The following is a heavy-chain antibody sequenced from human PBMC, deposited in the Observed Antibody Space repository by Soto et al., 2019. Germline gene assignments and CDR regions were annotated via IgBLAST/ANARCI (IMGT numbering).Heavy chain of an antibody. D-gene: IGHD3-3*01. CDR2: IYSGGST. V-gene: IGHV3-53*04. CDR1: GFTVSSNY. Sequence: EVQLVESGGGLVQPGGSLRLSCAASGFTVSSNYMSWVRQAPGKGLEWVSVIYSGGSTYYADSVKGRFTISRHNSKNTLYLQMNSLRAEDTAGYYCARARLPLEWLLSQYYMDVWGKGTTVTVSS. J-gene: IGHJ6*03. CDR3: ARARLPLEWLLSQYYMDV.